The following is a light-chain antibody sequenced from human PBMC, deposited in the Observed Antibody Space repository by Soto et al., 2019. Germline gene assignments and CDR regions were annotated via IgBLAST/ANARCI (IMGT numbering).Light chain of an antibody. Sequence: IVLTQSPGTLSVSPGERDTLSCRASQSVSSNSLAWYQQNPGQAPRLLIYGASSRATGIPDRFSGSGSGTDFTLTITRLEPEDFAVYYCQQYGSSPRTFGQGTKVDIK. CDR2: GAS. CDR1: QSVSSNS. J-gene: IGKJ1*01. CDR3: QQYGSSPRT. V-gene: IGKV3-20*01.